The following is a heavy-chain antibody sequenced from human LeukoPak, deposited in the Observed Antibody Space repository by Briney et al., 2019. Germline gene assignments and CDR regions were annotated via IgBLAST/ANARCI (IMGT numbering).Heavy chain of an antibody. CDR3: ARGDGYNFFDY. J-gene: IGHJ4*02. CDR1: GFTFSSYA. CDR2: ISGSGGNT. D-gene: IGHD5-24*01. Sequence: GGSLRLSCAASGFTFSSYAMSWVRQAPGKGLEWVSGISGSGGNTYYADSVKGRFTISRDNSENTLYLQMKSLRAEDTAVYYCARGDGYNFFDYWGQGTLVTVSS. V-gene: IGHV3-23*01.